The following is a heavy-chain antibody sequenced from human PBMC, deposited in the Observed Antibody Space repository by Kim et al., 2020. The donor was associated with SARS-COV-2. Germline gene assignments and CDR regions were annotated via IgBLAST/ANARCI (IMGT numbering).Heavy chain of an antibody. V-gene: IGHV1-18*01. CDR3: AREQKGYYDSSGYYYSYYYYGMDV. CDR2: ISAYNGNT. Sequence: ASVKVSCKASGYTFTSYGISWVRQAPGQGLEWMGWISAYNGNTNYAQKLQGRVTMTTDTSTSTAYMELRSLRSDDTAVYYCAREQKGYYDSSGYYYSYYYYGMDVWGQGTTVTVSS. D-gene: IGHD3-22*01. CDR1: GYTFTSYG. J-gene: IGHJ6*02.